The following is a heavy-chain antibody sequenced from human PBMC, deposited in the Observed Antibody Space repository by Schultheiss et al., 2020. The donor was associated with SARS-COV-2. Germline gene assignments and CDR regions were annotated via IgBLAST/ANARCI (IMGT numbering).Heavy chain of an antibody. V-gene: IGHV1-2*02. Sequence: ASVKVSCKASGYTFTGYYMHWVRQAPGQGLEWMGWINPNSGGTNYAQKFQGRVTMTRDTSISTAYMELRSLRSDDTAVYYCARGDLFGGSGPRGYWGQGTLVTVSS. CDR1: GYTFTGYY. D-gene: IGHD3-3*01. CDR2: INPNSGGT. CDR3: ARGDLFGGSGPRGY. J-gene: IGHJ4*02.